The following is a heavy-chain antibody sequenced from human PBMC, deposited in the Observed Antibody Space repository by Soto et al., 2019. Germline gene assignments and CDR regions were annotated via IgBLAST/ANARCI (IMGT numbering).Heavy chain of an antibody. CDR1: GGSISSGGYY. Sequence: QVQLQESGPGLVKPSQTLSLTCTVSGGSISSGGYYWSWIRQHPGKGLEWIGYIYYSGSTYYNPSLKSRVNISVETFKNQFSLKLSSVTAADTAVYYCARWSHPGSASKGIDYWGQGTLVTVSS. J-gene: IGHJ4*02. CDR2: IYYSGST. CDR3: ARWSHPGSASKGIDY. V-gene: IGHV4-31*03. D-gene: IGHD3-10*01.